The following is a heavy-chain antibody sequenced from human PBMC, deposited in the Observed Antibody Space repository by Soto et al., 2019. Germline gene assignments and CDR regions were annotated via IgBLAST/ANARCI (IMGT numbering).Heavy chain of an antibody. CDR1: GGSISSYY. Sequence: SETLSLTCTVSGGSISSYYWSWIRQPPGKGLEWIGYIYYSGITDYNPSLKSLFTISVDTSKSQFSLKLSSVTAADTAAYYCARGGGVYYFDYWGQGTLVTVSS. CDR3: ARGGGVYYFDY. CDR2: IYYSGIT. D-gene: IGHD2-8*02. V-gene: IGHV4-59*01. J-gene: IGHJ4*02.